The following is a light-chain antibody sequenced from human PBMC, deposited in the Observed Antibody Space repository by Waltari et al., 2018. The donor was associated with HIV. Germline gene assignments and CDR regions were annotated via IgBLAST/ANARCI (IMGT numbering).Light chain of an antibody. CDR3: CAYAGSTTYVI. J-gene: IGLJ2*01. Sequence: QSALTQPASVSGSPGPSITISCTGTSSDVGGYNLASWYQQHPGKAPKLMIYEVSKRPSRVSNRFAGSKSGNTASLTISGLQAEDEADYYCCAYAGSTTYVIFGGGTKLTVL. CDR2: EVS. CDR1: SSDVGGYNL. V-gene: IGLV2-23*02.